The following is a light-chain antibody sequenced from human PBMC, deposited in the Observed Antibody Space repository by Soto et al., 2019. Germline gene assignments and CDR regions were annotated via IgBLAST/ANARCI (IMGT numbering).Light chain of an antibody. CDR2: GNS. V-gene: IGLV1-40*01. CDR1: RSNMGAGAGYD. J-gene: IGLJ2*01. Sequence: QPVLTQPPSVSGAPGQRVTISCTGSRSNMGAGAGYDVHWYQQLPGTAPKLLIYGNSNRPSGVPDRFSGSKSGTSASLAITGLQAEDEADYYCQSYDSSLTGLVVFGGGTKLTVL. CDR3: QSYDSSLTGLVV.